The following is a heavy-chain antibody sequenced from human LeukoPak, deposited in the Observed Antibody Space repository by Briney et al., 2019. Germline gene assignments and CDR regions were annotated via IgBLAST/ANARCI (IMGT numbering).Heavy chain of an antibody. D-gene: IGHD4-17*01. CDR1: GFTFSSYA. CDR3: AREYGDYVFDY. V-gene: IGHV3-30-3*01. CDR2: ISYDGSNK. J-gene: IGHJ4*02. Sequence: PGGSLRLSCAASGFTFSSYAMHWVRQAPGKGLEWVAVISYDGSNKYYADSVKGRFTISRDNSKNTLYPQMNSLRAEDTAVYYCAREYGDYVFDYWGQGTLVTVSS.